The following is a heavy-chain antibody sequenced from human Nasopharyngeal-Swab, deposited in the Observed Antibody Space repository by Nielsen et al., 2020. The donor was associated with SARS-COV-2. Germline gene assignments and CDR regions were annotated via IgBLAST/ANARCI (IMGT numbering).Heavy chain of an antibody. CDR2: IFYSGST. V-gene: IGHV4-59*01. Sequence: ETLSLTCTVPGGSISGYYWSWLRQPPGKGLEWIGHIFYSGSTTYNPSLRSRVTISVDTSKNQFSLRLSSVTAADTAVYFCARRGNSYGGNWFDSWGLGSLVVVSS. CDR1: GGSISGYY. D-gene: IGHD2/OR15-2a*01. J-gene: IGHJ5*01. CDR3: ARRGNSYGGNWFDS.